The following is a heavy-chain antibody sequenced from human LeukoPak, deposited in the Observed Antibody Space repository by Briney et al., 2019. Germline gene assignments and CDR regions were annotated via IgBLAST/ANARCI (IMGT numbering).Heavy chain of an antibody. Sequence: GGPLNLPCAASGLTFSNYWLTGVGQAPGKGLEWVANIKQDGSEKYYVDSVKGRFTISKDNAKNSLYLEMNSLRVEDTAVYYCARGGSGYDYWGQGTLVTVSS. CDR2: IKQDGSEK. V-gene: IGHV3-7*01. CDR3: ARGGSGYDY. J-gene: IGHJ4*02. CDR1: GLTFSNYW. D-gene: IGHD5-12*01.